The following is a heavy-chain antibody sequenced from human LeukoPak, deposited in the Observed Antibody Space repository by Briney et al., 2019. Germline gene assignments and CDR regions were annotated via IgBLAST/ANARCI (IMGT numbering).Heavy chain of an antibody. Sequence: PGGSLRLSCAASGLTFSSYAMSWVRQAPGKGLEWVSAISGSGGSTYYADSVKARFTISRDNSKNTLYLQMNSLRAEDTAVYYCAKDNGRNHCSSTSCFLSDHWGQGTLVTVSS. D-gene: IGHD2-2*01. CDR2: ISGSGGST. CDR1: GLTFSSYA. V-gene: IGHV3-23*01. J-gene: IGHJ4*02. CDR3: AKDNGRNHCSSTSCFLSDH.